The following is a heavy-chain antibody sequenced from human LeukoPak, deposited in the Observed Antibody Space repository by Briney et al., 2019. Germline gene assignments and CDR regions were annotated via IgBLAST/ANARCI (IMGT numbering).Heavy chain of an antibody. V-gene: IGHV4-34*01. CDR1: GGSFSGYY. J-gene: IGHJ6*02. CDR2: INHSGST. Sequence: PSETLSLTCAVYGGSFSGYYWSWIRQPPGKGLEWIGEINHSGSTNYNPSLKSRVTISVDTSKNQFSLKLSSVTAADMAVYYCARLDSSGFLYGMDVWGQGTTVTVSS. CDR3: ARLDSSGFLYGMDV. D-gene: IGHD3-22*01.